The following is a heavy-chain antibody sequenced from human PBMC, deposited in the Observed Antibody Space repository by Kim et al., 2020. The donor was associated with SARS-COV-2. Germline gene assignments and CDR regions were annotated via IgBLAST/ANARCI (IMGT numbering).Heavy chain of an antibody. CDR1: GGSISSSSYY. D-gene: IGHD1-26*01. CDR3: ARHAVGATGRHAAFDI. V-gene: IGHV4-39*01. Sequence: SETLSLTCTVSGGSISSSSYYWGWIRQPPGKGLEWIGSIYCSGSTYSNPSLKSRVTISVNTSKNQFSLKLSSVTAADTAVYYCARHAVGATGRHAAFDIWGQGTIVTVSS. J-gene: IGHJ3*02. CDR2: IYCSGST.